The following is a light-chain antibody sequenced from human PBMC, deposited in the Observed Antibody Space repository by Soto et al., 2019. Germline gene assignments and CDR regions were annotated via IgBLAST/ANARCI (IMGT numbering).Light chain of an antibody. CDR1: QSISSW. CDR3: QQYHVYSPWT. Sequence: DIQMTQSPSTLSASVGDRVTITCRASQSISSWLAWYQQKPGKAPKLLIYDVSTLESEVPSRFSGSGSGTEFTLTITSLQPDDFATYYCQQYHVYSPWTFGQGTKVDIK. V-gene: IGKV1-5*01. CDR2: DVS. J-gene: IGKJ1*01.